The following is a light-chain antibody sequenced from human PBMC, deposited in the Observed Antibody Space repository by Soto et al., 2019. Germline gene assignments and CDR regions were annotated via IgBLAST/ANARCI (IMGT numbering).Light chain of an antibody. CDR1: KLGDKY. V-gene: IGLV3-1*01. CDR2: QDS. CDR3: QAWDSSTAGVL. J-gene: IGLJ2*01. Sequence: SYELTQPPSVSVSPGQTASITCSGDKLGDKYACWYQQKPGQSPVLVIYQDSKRPSGIPERFSGSNSGNTATLTISGTQAMDEADYYCQAWDSSTAGVLFGGGTKLTVL.